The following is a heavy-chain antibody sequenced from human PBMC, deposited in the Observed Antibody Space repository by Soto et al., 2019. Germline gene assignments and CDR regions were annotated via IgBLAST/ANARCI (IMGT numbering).Heavy chain of an antibody. CDR3: AADPRPQLVPIDY. V-gene: IGHV3-7*01. CDR1: GFTFSSYW. Sequence: GGSLRLSCAASGFTFSSYWMTWVRQAPGKGLEWVANIKQEGSEKYYVDSVKGRFTISRDNAKNSLYLQMNSLRAEDTAVYYCAADPRPQLVPIDYWGQGTLVTVSS. CDR2: IKQEGSEK. J-gene: IGHJ4*02. D-gene: IGHD6-6*01.